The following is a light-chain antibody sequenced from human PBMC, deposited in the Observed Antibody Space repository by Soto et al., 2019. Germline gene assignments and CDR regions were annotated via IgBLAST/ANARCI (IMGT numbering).Light chain of an antibody. J-gene: IGKJ5*01. Sequence: EIVLTQSPGTLSLSPGEIATLSCRASQSVSSSYLAWYQQKPGQAPRLLIYGASSRATAIPDRFSGSGSGTDFTLTISRLEPEDFAVYYCQQYGSSPPITFGQGTRLEIK. CDR1: QSVSSSY. V-gene: IGKV3-20*01. CDR3: QQYGSSPPIT. CDR2: GAS.